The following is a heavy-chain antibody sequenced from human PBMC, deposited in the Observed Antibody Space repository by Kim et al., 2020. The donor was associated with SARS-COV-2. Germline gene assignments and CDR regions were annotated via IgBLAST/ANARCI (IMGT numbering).Heavy chain of an antibody. J-gene: IGHJ1*01. V-gene: IGHV3-9*01. CDR3: AKEEDGYYDSRTPTIQH. D-gene: IGHD3-22*01. Sequence: VKGRFTISSDNAKNSLYLQMNSLRAEDTALYYCAKEEDGYYDSRTPTIQHWGQGTLVTVSS.